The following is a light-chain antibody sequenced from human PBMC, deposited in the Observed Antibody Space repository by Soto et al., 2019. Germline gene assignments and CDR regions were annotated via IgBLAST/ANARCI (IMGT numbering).Light chain of an antibody. V-gene: IGLV4-69*01. Sequence: QSVLTQSPSASASLGASVKLTCTLSSGHSSYAIAWHQQQPEKGPRYLMKLNSDGSHSKGDGIPDRFSGSSSGAERYLTISGLQSEDEADYYCQTWGTAWVFGGGTKLTVL. CDR3: QTWGTAWV. CDR1: SGHSSYA. J-gene: IGLJ3*02. CDR2: LNSDGSH.